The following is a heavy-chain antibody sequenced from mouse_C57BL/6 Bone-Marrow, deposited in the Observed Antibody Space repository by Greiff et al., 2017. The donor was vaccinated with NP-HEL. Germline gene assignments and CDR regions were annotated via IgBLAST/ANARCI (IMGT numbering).Heavy chain of an antibody. CDR3: ARHENTTGVGYFDG. V-gene: IGHV1-62-2*01. J-gene: IGHJ1*03. Sequence: VQRVESGAELVKPGASVKLSCKASGYTFTEYTIHWVKQRSGQGLEWIGWFYPGSGSINYNEKFKDKATLTADKSSSTVYMELSRMTSEDSAVYFCARHENTTGVGYFDGWGTGTTVTVSS. D-gene: IGHD1-1*01. CDR2: FYPGSGSI. CDR1: GYTFTEYT.